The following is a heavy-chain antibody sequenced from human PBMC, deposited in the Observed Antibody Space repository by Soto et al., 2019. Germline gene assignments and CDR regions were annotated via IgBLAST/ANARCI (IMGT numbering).Heavy chain of an antibody. CDR1: GYTFSDDY. CDR3: ASHYDMWSGYLSPVDY. Sequence: QVQLVESGGNLVKPGGSLRLSCAASGYTFSDDYMSWIRQAPRKGLEWISYIDTSGTKIYYADSVKGRFTITRDNAKNSLYLEMNSLIDEDTAVYYCASHYDMWSGYLSPVDYWGQGTLVTVSS. J-gene: IGHJ4*02. D-gene: IGHD3-3*01. CDR2: IDTSGTKI. V-gene: IGHV3-11*01.